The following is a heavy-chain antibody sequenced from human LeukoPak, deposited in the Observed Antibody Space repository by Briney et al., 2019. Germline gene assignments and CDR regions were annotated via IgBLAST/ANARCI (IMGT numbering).Heavy chain of an antibody. D-gene: IGHD5-12*01. CDR3: ARLYGGYSGYATYYYYYYMDV. CDR2: IYPGDSDT. Sequence: PGESLKISCKGSGYSFTSYWIGWVRQMPGKGLEWMGIIYPGDSDTRYSPSFQGQVTISADKSISTAYLQWSSLKASDTAMYYCARLYGGYSGYATYYYYYYMDVWGKGTTVTVSS. J-gene: IGHJ6*03. CDR1: GYSFTSYW. V-gene: IGHV5-51*01.